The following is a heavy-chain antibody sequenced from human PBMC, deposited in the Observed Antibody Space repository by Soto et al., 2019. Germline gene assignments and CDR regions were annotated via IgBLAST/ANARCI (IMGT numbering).Heavy chain of an antibody. J-gene: IGHJ3*02. Sequence: EQLVQSGAEVKKPGSSVKVSCKASGGTFSSYAISWVRQAPGQGLEWMGGIIPIFGTANYAQKFQGRVTITADESTSTAYMELSSLRSEDTAVYYCARPQYCTNGVCLHDAFDIWGQGTMVTVSS. CDR1: GGTFSSYA. V-gene: IGHV1-69*01. CDR3: ARPQYCTNGVCLHDAFDI. CDR2: IIPIFGTA. D-gene: IGHD2-8*01.